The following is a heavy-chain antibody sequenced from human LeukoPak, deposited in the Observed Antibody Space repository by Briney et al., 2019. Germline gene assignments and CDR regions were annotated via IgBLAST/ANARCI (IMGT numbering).Heavy chain of an antibody. V-gene: IGHV4-59*01. J-gene: IGHJ4*02. CDR2: IYYSGST. CDR3: ARDGSSGVDY. CDR1: GGSISSYY. Sequence: SETLSLTCTVSGGSISSYYWSWIRQPPGKGLEWIGYIYYSGSTNYNPSLKSRVTISVDTSKNQFSLKLSSVTAADTAVYYCARDGSSGVDYWGQGTLVTVSS. D-gene: IGHD3-22*01.